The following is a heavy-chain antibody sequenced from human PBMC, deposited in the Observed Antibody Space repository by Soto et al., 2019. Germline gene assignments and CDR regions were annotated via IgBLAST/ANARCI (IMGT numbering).Heavy chain of an antibody. CDR1: GFTFSSYA. CDR2: ISGSGGST. D-gene: IGHD2-15*01. J-gene: IGHJ3*02. CDR3: AKDIIVVVVAATHDAFDI. Sequence: GGSLRLSCAASGFTFSSYAMSWVRQAPGKGLEWVSAISGSGGSTYYADSVKGRFTISRDNSKNTLYLQMNSLRAEETAVYYCAKDIIVVVVAATHDAFDIWGQGTMVTVSS. V-gene: IGHV3-23*01.